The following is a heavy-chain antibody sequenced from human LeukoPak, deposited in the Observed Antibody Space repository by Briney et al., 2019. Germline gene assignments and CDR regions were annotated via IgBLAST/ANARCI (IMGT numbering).Heavy chain of an antibody. CDR3: ARDRYSSGWYRGYYYYHGMDV. V-gene: IGHV3-64*01. D-gene: IGHD6-19*01. CDR1: GFTFSSYA. CDR2: ISSNGGST. J-gene: IGHJ6*02. Sequence: GGSLRLSCAASGFTFSSYAMHWVRQAPGKGLEYVSAISSNGGSTYYANSVKGRFTISRDNSKNTLYLQMGSLTAEDMAVYYCARDRYSSGWYRGYYYYHGMDVWGQGTTVTVSS.